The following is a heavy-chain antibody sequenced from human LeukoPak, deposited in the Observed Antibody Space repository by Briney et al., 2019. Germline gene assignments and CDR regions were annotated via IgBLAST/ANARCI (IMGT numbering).Heavy chain of an antibody. V-gene: IGHV1-8*01. CDR1: GYTFTSYD. D-gene: IGHD2-2*01. Sequence: ASVKVSCKASGYTFTSYDINWVRQATGQGLEWMGRMNPNSGNTGYAQKFQGRVTMTRNTSVSTAYMELSSLRSEDTAVYYCARTPAGQLAKLRTHWFDPWGQGTLVTVSS. CDR3: ARTPAGQLAKLRTHWFDP. CDR2: MNPNSGNT. J-gene: IGHJ5*02.